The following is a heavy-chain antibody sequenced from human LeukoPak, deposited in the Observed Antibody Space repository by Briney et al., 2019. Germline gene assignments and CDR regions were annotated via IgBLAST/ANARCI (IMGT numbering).Heavy chain of an antibody. J-gene: IGHJ4*02. CDR3: ARSYGWLPGVM. D-gene: IGHD5-12*01. V-gene: IGHV3-11*03. Sequence: GGSLRLSCAAPGFTFSDYYMSWIRQAPGKGLEWVSYISSTSSYTNYADSVKGRFTISRDNAKNSLHLQMNSLRAEDTAVYYCARSYGWLPGVMWGQGTLVTVSS. CDR2: ISSTSSYT. CDR1: GFTFSDYY.